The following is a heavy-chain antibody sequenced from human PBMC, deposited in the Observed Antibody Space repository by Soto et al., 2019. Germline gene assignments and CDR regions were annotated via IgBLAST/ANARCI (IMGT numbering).Heavy chain of an antibody. J-gene: IGHJ4*02. V-gene: IGHV3-73*01. D-gene: IGHD3-9*01. Sequence: GGALRLCCAGSGFTLCASALQWVRQAFGKRVEWVSRIGSKGETYATAYATSVKGRFTISRDDSKTTAFLQMNSLESEDTAVYYCSRADSDWFLNWGRGTLVTVSS. CDR2: IGSKGETYAT. CDR1: GFTLCASA. CDR3: SRADSDWFLN.